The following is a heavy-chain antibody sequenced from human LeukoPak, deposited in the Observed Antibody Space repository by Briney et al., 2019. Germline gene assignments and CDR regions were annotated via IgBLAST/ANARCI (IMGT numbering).Heavy chain of an antibody. J-gene: IGHJ3*02. CDR2: ISYDGSNK. Sequence: GGSLRLSCAASGFTFSSYAMHWVRQAPGKGLERVAVISYDGSNKYYADSVKGRFTISRDNSKNTLYLQMNSLRAEDTAVYYCARDLPGDLQGAFDIWGQGTMVTVSS. D-gene: IGHD7-27*01. CDR3: ARDLPGDLQGAFDI. V-gene: IGHV3-30-3*01. CDR1: GFTFSSYA.